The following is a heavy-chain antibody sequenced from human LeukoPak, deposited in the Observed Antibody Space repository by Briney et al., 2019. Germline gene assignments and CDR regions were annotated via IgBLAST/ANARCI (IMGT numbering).Heavy chain of an antibody. CDR2: IYYSGST. Sequence: SETLSLTCTVSSGSISSSSYYWGWIRQPPGKGLEWIGSIYYSGSTYYNPSLKSRVTISVDTSKNQLSLKLSSVTAADTALYYCARHAAAGGTSWFDPWGQGTLVTVSS. J-gene: IGHJ5*02. D-gene: IGHD6-13*01. V-gene: IGHV4-39*01. CDR3: ARHAAAGGTSWFDP. CDR1: SGSISSSSYY.